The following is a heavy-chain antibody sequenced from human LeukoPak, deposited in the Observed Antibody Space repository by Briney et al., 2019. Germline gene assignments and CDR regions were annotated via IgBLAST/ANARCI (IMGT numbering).Heavy chain of an antibody. V-gene: IGHV4-4*07. CDR1: GGSISSYY. CDR3: ARRTHGSGSYYSGFDY. CDR2: IYTSGST. J-gene: IGHJ4*02. D-gene: IGHD3-10*01. Sequence: PSETLSLTCTVSGGSISSYYWSWIRQPAGKGLEWIGRIYTSGSTNYNPSLKSRVTMSVDTSKNQFSLKLSSVTAADTAVYYCARRTHGSGSYYSGFDYWGQGTLVTVSS.